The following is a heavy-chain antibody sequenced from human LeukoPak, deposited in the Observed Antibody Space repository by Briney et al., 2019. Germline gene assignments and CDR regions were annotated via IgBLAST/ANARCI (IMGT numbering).Heavy chain of an antibody. CDR1: GFTFSTYD. Sequence: GGSLRLSCAASGFTFSTYDMHWVRQTTGKGLEWASAIGTAGDTYYPGSVKGRFTISRENAKNSLYLQMNSLRAGDTAVYYCAGSNPITFGGVTRSDAFDIWGQGTMVTVSS. V-gene: IGHV3-13*01. J-gene: IGHJ3*02. CDR3: AGSNPITFGGVTRSDAFDI. D-gene: IGHD3-16*01. CDR2: IGTAGDT.